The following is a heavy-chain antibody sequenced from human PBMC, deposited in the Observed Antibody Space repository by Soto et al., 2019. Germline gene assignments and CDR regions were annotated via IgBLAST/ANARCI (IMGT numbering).Heavy chain of an antibody. D-gene: IGHD6-19*01. Sequence: PSETLSLTCTVSGGSVSSSSYYWGWVRQPPGKGLEWVGSVYYSGSTYYNPSLESRVTISVDKSKNQFSLKLMSLSAADTAVYYCGRLAGLATISYYFDYWGQGALLTVS. J-gene: IGHJ4*02. CDR2: VYYSGST. CDR1: GGSVSSSSYY. V-gene: IGHV4-39*01. CDR3: GRLAGLATISYYFDY.